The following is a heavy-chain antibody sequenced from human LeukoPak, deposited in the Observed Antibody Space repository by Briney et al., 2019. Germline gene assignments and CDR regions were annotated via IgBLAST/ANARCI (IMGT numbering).Heavy chain of an antibody. CDR3: VRRYCSSSSCLFDY. V-gene: IGHV3-48*03. CDR2: ISSGGSTK. Sequence: GGSLRLSCVVSGFTFNSYEMNWVRQAPGKGLEWVSFISSGGSTKHYADSLKGRFTISRDNAKNSLYLQMNSLRVEDTAVYFCVRRYCSSSSCLFDYWGQGTLVTVSS. J-gene: IGHJ4*02. D-gene: IGHD2-2*01. CDR1: GFTFNSYE.